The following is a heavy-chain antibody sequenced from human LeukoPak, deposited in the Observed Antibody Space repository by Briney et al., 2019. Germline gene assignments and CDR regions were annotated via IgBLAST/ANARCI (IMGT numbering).Heavy chain of an antibody. Sequence: GGSLRLSCAASGFTFSNDWMSWVRQAPGKGLEWVGRIKSKTDGGTTDYAAPVKGRFIISRDDSKNTLYLQMNSLKTEDTAVYYCSKEELVFSYWGQGTLVTVSS. CDR3: SKEELVFSY. V-gene: IGHV3-15*01. CDR2: IKSKTDGGTT. J-gene: IGHJ4*02. D-gene: IGHD3-10*01. CDR1: GFTFSNDW.